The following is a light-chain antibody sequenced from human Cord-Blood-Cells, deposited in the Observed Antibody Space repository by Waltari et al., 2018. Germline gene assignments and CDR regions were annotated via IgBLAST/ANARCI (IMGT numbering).Light chain of an antibody. CDR3: QQYNNWPPT. CDR1: PSVSNN. Sequence: EIVMTQSPATLSVSPGERATLSCRASPSVSNNLAWYQQKPGQAPRLLIYGASTRATGIPARFSGSGSGTEFTLTISSLQSEDFAVYYCQQYNNWPPTFGGGTKVEIK. V-gene: IGKV3-15*01. J-gene: IGKJ4*01. CDR2: GAS.